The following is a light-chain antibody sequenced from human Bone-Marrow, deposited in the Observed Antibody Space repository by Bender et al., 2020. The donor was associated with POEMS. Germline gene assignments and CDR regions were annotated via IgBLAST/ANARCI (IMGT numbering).Light chain of an antibody. J-gene: IGLJ2*01. CDR3: QAWDSSYVV. CDR1: KLGDKY. V-gene: IGLV3-1*01. Sequence: SSELTQPPSVSVSPGQTARITCSGDKLGDKYASWYQQKPGQSPVLVIFQHSKRPSGIPGRFSGSNSGNTATLTISGTQAMDEADYYCQAWDSSYVVFGGGTKLTVL. CDR2: QHS.